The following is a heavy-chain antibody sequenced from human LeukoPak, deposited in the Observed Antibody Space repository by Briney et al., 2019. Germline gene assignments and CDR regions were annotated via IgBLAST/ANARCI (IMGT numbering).Heavy chain of an antibody. D-gene: IGHD3-3*01. CDR3: ARASGAIFRVASAKFDY. CDR1: GGSFSGYY. Sequence: SETLSLTCAVYGGSFSGYYWSWIRQPPGKGLEWIGEINHSGSTNYNPSLKSRVTISVDTSKNQFSLKLSSVTAADTAVYYCARASGAIFRVASAKFDYWGQGTLVTVSS. CDR2: INHSGST. V-gene: IGHV4-34*01. J-gene: IGHJ4*02.